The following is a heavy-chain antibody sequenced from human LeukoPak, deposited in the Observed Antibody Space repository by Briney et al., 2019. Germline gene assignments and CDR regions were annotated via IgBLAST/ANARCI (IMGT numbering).Heavy chain of an antibody. J-gene: IGHJ5*02. CDR2: IIPIFGTA. Sequence: SVKVSCKASGYTFTSYAMNWVRQAPGQGLEWMGGIIPIFGTANYAQKFQGRVTITADKSTSTAYMELSSLRSEDTAVYYCARGRLWLNWFDPWGQGTLVTVSS. V-gene: IGHV1-69*06. CDR3: ARGRLWLNWFDP. CDR1: GYTFTSYA. D-gene: IGHD5-18*01.